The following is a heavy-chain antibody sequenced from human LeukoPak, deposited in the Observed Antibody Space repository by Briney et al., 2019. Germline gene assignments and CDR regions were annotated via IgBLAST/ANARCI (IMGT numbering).Heavy chain of an antibody. V-gene: IGHV4-30-2*01. CDR3: ARGNSGSYYSLDY. CDR2: IYHSGST. J-gene: IGHJ4*02. CDR1: GGSISSGGYY. Sequence: PSETLSLTCAVSGGSISSGGYYWSWIRQPPGKGLEWIGYIYHSGSTYYNPSLKSRVTISVDRSKNQFSLKLSSVTAADTAVYYCARGNSGSYYSLDYWGQGTLVTVSS. D-gene: IGHD3-10*01.